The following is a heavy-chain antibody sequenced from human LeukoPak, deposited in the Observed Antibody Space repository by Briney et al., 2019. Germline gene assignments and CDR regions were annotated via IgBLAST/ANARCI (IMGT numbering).Heavy chain of an antibody. Sequence: GGPLRLSCEASGFTFSSYWMTWVREAPGKGLEWVSNIKQDGGEQYFVDSVKGRFTMSRDNAKNSLYLQLNNLGSEDTAKYYCAKGHYGDLKWGQGTLVTVSS. CDR2: IKQDGGEQ. CDR3: AKGHYGDLK. V-gene: IGHV3-7*04. CDR1: GFTFSSYW. J-gene: IGHJ4*02. D-gene: IGHD4-17*01.